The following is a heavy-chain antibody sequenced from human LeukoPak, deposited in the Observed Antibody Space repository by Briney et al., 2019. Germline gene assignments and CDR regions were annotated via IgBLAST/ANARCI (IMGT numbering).Heavy chain of an antibody. CDR1: GGSFSGYY. J-gene: IGHJ4*02. CDR2: INHSGSI. Sequence: SETLSLTCTVYGGSFSGYYWSWIRQPPGRGLEWIGEINHSGSINYNPSLKSRVTISADTSNNQFSLKLTSVTAADTAVYYCARGRWISGSYYNFDYWGQGTLVTVSS. CDR3: ARGRWISGSYYNFDY. D-gene: IGHD1-26*01. V-gene: IGHV4-34*01.